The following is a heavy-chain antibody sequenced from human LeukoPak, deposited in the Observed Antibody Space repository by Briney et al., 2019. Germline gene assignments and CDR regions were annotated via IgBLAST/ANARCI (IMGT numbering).Heavy chain of an antibody. V-gene: IGHV1-2*02. CDR3: ARVGLTRGEAFDI. CDR1: GYTCTGCY. CDR2: IEPNSGAT. Sequence: ASVTLSCKASGYTCTGCYMHWVRKAPGQGLEWMGWIEPNSGATNYAQQFQGRVTMTRDTSTSTAYMERSRLRADDTAMHYWARVGLTRGEAFDIWGQGTMVTVSS. D-gene: IGHD3-16*01. J-gene: IGHJ3*02.